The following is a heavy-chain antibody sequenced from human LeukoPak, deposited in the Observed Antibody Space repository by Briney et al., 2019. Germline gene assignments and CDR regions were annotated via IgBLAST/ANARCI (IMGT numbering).Heavy chain of an antibody. Sequence: ASVKVSCKTSGFTFNTYGIAWVRQAPGHGLEWMGWISAYNGNTNYAQNLQDRVTMTTDTSTTTAYMELRGLRSDDTAVYYCAREGSLHHSGDYYLSWFDPWGQGTLVTVSS. V-gene: IGHV1-18*01. D-gene: IGHD3-22*01. CDR3: AREGSLHHSGDYYLSWFDP. CDR1: GFTFNTYG. J-gene: IGHJ5*02. CDR2: ISAYNGNT.